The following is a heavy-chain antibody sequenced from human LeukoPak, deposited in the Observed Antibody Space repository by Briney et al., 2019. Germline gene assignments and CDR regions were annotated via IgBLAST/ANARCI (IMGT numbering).Heavy chain of an antibody. Sequence: PSQTLSLTCTVSGGSISSGSYYWSWIRQPAGKGLEWIGRIYTSGSTNYNPSLKSRVTISVGTSKNQFSLKLSSVTAADTAVYYCARKKYRHNWFDPWGQGTLVTVSS. CDR1: GGSISSGSYY. V-gene: IGHV4-61*02. D-gene: IGHD5-18*01. CDR2: IYTSGST. J-gene: IGHJ5*02. CDR3: ARKKYRHNWFDP.